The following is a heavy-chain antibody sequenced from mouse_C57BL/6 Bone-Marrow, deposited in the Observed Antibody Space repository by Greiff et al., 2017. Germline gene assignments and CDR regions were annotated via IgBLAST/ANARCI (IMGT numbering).Heavy chain of an antibody. Sequence: QVQLKQSGAELARPGASVKMSCKASGYTFTSYTMHWVKQRPGQGLEWIGYINPSSGYTKYNQKFKDKATLNADKSSSTAYMQLSSLTSEDSAVYYCARGGLLFDYWGQGTTLTVSS. CDR3: ARGGLLFDY. CDR1: GYTFTSYT. J-gene: IGHJ2*01. V-gene: IGHV1-4*01. D-gene: IGHD3-1*01. CDR2: INPSSGYT.